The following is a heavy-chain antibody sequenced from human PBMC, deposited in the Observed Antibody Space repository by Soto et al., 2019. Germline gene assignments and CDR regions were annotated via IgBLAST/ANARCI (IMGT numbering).Heavy chain of an antibody. J-gene: IGHJ5*02. CDR2: INTKTGGT. V-gene: IGHV1-2*02. CDR1: GYSFTDYY. Sequence: QVHLVQSGAEVKKPGASVKVSCKASGYSFTDYYMHWVRQAPGQGLEWMGWINTKTGGTNYAQRFRDRVTMTGDTSINTAYMELSRLRSDDTAVYYCARVGPTGWFDPWGQGTLVTVPS. CDR3: ARVGPTGWFDP.